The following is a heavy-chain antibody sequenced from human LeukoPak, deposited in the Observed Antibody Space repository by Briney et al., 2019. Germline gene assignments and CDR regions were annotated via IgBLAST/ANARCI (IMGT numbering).Heavy chain of an antibody. D-gene: IGHD1-26*01. J-gene: IGHJ4*02. CDR2: IYPGDSDT. Sequence: NLGESLKISCKGSGYSFTSHWIGWVRQMPGKGLEWMGIIYPGDSDTRYSPSFQGQVTISADKSLSTAYLQWSSLKASDTAMYYCARGSGSYHTAYMNWGQGSPVTVSS. V-gene: IGHV5-51*01. CDR3: ARGSGSYHTAYMN. CDR1: GYSFTSHW.